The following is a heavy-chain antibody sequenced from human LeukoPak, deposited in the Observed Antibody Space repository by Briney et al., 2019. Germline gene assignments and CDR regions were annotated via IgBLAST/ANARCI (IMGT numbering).Heavy chain of an antibody. CDR2: ISGSGDNT. CDR3: ATDRGYSGYGTFDY. Sequence: GGSLRLSCAASGLTVSSNYMNWVRQAPGKGLEWVSLISGSGDNTFYADSVKGRFTISRDDSKNTLYLQMNSLRAEDTALYYCATDRGYSGYGTFDYWGQGTLVAVSS. J-gene: IGHJ4*02. D-gene: IGHD5-12*01. CDR1: GLTVSSNY. V-gene: IGHV3-23*01.